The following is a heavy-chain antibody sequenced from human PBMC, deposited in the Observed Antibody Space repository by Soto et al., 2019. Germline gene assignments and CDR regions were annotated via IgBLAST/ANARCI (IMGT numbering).Heavy chain of an antibody. J-gene: IGHJ4*02. CDR2: INAANGDT. CDR1: GYTFNEYP. V-gene: IGHV1-3*01. Sequence: ASVKVYCKASGYTFNEYPIHWVRQNPEQGLEWMGWINAANGDTGYSQKFQGRVTLTRDISASTVYMELSSLRSEDTAVYYCARKDYYGSGIYYFDYWGQGTLVTVSS. CDR3: ARKDYYGSGIYYFDY. D-gene: IGHD3-10*01.